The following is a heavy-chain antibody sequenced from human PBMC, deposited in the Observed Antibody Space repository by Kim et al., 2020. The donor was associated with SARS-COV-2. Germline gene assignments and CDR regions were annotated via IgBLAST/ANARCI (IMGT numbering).Heavy chain of an antibody. D-gene: IGHD3-3*01. V-gene: IGHV1-8*01. Sequence: ASVKVSCKASAYSFTSYDIHWVRQAAGQGLEWMGWMTPNSGDTGYAQKFKGRLISTSDTSMTRVYMEFTRLRHEDTAVYYCARATGPVYGDGLDVWGQGT. J-gene: IGHJ6*02. CDR1: AYSFTSYD. CDR3: ARATGPVYGDGLDV. CDR2: MTPNSGDT.